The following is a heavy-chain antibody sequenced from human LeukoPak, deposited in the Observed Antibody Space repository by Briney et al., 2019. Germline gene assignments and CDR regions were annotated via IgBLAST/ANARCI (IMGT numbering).Heavy chain of an antibody. D-gene: IGHD6-19*01. CDR2: ISWNSGSI. Sequence: GGSLRLSCAASGFTFDDYAMHWVRQAPGKGLEWVSGISWNSGSIGYADSVKGRFTISRDNAKNSLYLQMNSLRAEDTALYYCAKVARSGWYIWGQGTMVTVSS. J-gene: IGHJ3*02. CDR1: GFTFDDYA. V-gene: IGHV3-9*01. CDR3: AKVARSGWYI.